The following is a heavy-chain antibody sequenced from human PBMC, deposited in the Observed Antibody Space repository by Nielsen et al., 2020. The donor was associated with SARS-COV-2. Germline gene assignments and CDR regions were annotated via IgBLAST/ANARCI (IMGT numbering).Heavy chain of an antibody. J-gene: IGHJ6*02. CDR2: IRSKANSYAT. CDR3: VRDKDSTTENLRMDV. Sequence: GILKISCAASGFTFSGSAMHWVRQASGKGLEWVGRIRSKANSYATAYAASVKGRFTISRDDSKNTAYLQMNSLKTEDTAVYYCVRDKDSTTENLRMDVWGQGTTVTVSS. D-gene: IGHD4-17*01. CDR1: GFTFSGSA. V-gene: IGHV3-73*01.